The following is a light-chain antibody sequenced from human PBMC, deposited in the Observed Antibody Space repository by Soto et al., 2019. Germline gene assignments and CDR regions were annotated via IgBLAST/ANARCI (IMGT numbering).Light chain of an antibody. V-gene: IGKV3-15*01. CDR1: QSVSSK. CDR3: QQYNNWRRT. J-gene: IGKJ1*01. CDR2: GAS. Sequence: EIVMTQSPATLSVSPGERATLSCRASQSVSSKLTWYQQKPGQPPRLLIYGASTRATGIPARFSGSGSGTGFTLTISSLQSEDYAVYYCQQYNNWRRTFGQGTKVDIK.